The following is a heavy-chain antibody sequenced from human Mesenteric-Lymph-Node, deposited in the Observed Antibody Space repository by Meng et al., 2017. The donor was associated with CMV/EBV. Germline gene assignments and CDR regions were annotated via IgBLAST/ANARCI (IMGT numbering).Heavy chain of an antibody. Sequence: SETLSLTCAVYGGSFSGYYWSWIRQPPGKGLEWIGEINHSGSTNYNPSLKSRVTISMDTSKNLVSLRLSSVTAADTAVYYCARDQIVVVPAALTARGRTNYYGMDVWGQGTTVTVSS. V-gene: IGHV4-34*01. CDR3: ARDQIVVVPAALTARGRTNYYGMDV. J-gene: IGHJ6*02. CDR1: GGSFSGYY. CDR2: INHSGST. D-gene: IGHD2-2*01.